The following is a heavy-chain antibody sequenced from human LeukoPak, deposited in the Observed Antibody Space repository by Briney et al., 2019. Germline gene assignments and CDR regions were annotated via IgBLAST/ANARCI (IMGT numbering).Heavy chain of an antibody. CDR2: IYYSGST. V-gene: IGHV4-39*01. J-gene: IGHJ5*02. Sequence: SESLSLTCTVSGGSISSSSYSSGWVRQPLGKGLEWIGRIYYSGSTYYNSSLKSQVTISVDTSKNQFSLKLSSVTAADTAVYYCASLYYYDSSGYYYNWFDPCGQGTLVTVSS. D-gene: IGHD3-22*01. CDR1: GGSISSSSYS. CDR3: ASLYYYDSSGYYYNWFDP.